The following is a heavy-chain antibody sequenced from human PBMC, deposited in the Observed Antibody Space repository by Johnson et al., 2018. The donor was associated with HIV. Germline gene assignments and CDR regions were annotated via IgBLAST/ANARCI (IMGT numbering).Heavy chain of an antibody. CDR1: AFTFRSYS. D-gene: IGHD3-22*01. CDR2: ISYDGSNK. J-gene: IGHJ3*01. V-gene: IGHV3-30-3*01. CDR3: ARGVSSGYYSNAFDV. Sequence: QVQLVESGGGLVQPGRSLRLSCAASAFTFRSYSMHWVRQAPGKGLEWVAVISYDGSNKYYADSVKGRFTISRDSAKNSLYLQMNSLRAEDTALYYCARGVSSGYYSNAFDVWGQGTMATVSS.